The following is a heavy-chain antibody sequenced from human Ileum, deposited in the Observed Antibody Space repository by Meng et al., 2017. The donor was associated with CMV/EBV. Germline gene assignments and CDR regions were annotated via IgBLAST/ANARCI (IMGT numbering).Heavy chain of an antibody. CDR2: MSSTGGFI. CDR3: ARSPSSFDAFDI. D-gene: IGHD6-13*01. Sequence: GGSLRLSCAASGFTFSSYTMNWVRQAPGKGLEWVSSMSSTGGFIYYADSVKGRFTISRDNAKKSVYLQMNSPRAEDTAVYYCARSPSSFDAFDIWGQGTTVTVSS. J-gene: IGHJ3*02. CDR1: GFTFSSYT. V-gene: IGHV3-21*01.